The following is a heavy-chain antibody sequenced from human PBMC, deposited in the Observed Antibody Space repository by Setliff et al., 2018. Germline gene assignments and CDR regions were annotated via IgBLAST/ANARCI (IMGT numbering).Heavy chain of an antibody. CDR1: GYTFTSYA. Sequence: GASVKVSCKASGYTFTSYAMHWVRQAPGQRLEWMGWINAGNGNTKYSQKFQGRVTITRDTSASTAYMELSSLRSEDTAVYYCARDEQQLQGENYFDYWGQGTLVTVSS. CDR3: ARDEQQLQGENYFDY. J-gene: IGHJ4*02. V-gene: IGHV1-3*01. CDR2: INAGNGNT. D-gene: IGHD6-13*01.